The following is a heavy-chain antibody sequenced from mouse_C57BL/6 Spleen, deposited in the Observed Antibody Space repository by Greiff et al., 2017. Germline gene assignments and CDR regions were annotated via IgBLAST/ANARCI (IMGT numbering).Heavy chain of an antibody. V-gene: IGHV1-18*01. CDR3: ARSNCDGYAMDY. CDR1: GYTFTDYN. CDR2: INPNNGGT. Sequence: VQLQQSGPELVKPGASVKIPCKASGYTFTDYNMDWVKQSHGKSLEWIGDINPNNGGTIYNQKFKGKATLTVDKSSSTAYMELRSLTSEDTAVYYCARSNCDGYAMDYWGQGTSVTVSS. J-gene: IGHJ4*01. D-gene: IGHD4-1*01.